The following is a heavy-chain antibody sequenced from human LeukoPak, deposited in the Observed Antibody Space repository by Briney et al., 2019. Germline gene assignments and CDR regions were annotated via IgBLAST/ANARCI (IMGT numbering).Heavy chain of an antibody. CDR3: ARASRGSFYYFDY. CDR1: GGSISGNY. D-gene: IGHD3-22*01. Sequence: SETLSLTCSVSGGSISGNYWNWIRQPAGKGLEWIGRISNSGSTNYNPSLKSRVTMSVDTAKNQFSLKLSSVTAADTAVYYCARASRGSFYYFDYWGQGTLVTVSS. J-gene: IGHJ4*02. V-gene: IGHV4-4*07. CDR2: ISNSGST.